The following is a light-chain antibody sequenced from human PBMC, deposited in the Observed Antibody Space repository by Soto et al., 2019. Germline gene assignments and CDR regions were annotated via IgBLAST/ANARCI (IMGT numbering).Light chain of an antibody. V-gene: IGLV2-14*01. CDR1: SNDIGSYNY. CDR2: EVS. Sequence: QSVLTQPASVSGSPGQSITIPCTGTSNDIGSYNYVSWYQQHPGKAPKLLIYEVSNRPSGVSNRFSGSKSGNTAFLTISGLHPEDEADYYCSSYTTISTLVFGGGTKLTVL. J-gene: IGLJ2*01. CDR3: SSYTTISTLV.